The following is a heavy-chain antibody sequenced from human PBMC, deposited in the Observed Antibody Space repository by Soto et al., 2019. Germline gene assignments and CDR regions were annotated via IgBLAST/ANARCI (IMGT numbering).Heavy chain of an antibody. CDR2: IWYDGSNK. D-gene: IGHD6-13*01. J-gene: IGHJ6*02. V-gene: IGHV3-33*01. CDR1: GFTFSSYG. Sequence: GGSLRLSCAASGFTFSSYGMHWVRQAPGKGLEWVAVIWYDGSNKYYADSVKGRFTISRDNSKNTLYLQMNSLRAEDTAVYYCARGPQTIAAAGSWSPKRASWSGYYGMDVWGQGTTVTVSS. CDR3: ARGPQTIAAAGSWSPKRASWSGYYGMDV.